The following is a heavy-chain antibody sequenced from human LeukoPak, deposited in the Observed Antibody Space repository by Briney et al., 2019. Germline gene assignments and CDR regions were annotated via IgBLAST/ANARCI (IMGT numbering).Heavy chain of an antibody. CDR2: IKAGNGYT. Sequence: ASVKVSCETSGYTFTSTSYVMHWVRPAPGQRLEWMVWIKAGNGYTKYSQKFQGRVSITRDTSESTAYMELNSLTNEDTAVYYCAGGYCDSTGCPYWFDPWGQGTLGTVSS. CDR3: AGGYCDSTGCPYWFDP. J-gene: IGHJ5*02. CDR1: GYTFTSTSYV. V-gene: IGHV1-3*01. D-gene: IGHD2/OR15-2a*01.